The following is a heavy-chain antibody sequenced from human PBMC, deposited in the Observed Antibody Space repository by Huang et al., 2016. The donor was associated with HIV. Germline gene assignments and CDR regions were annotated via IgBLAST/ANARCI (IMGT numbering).Heavy chain of an antibody. D-gene: IGHD3-22*01. J-gene: IGHJ2*01. CDR3: ASKDYYYDSSGYYASYWYFDL. CDR2: IIPIFGTA. V-gene: IGHV1-69*13. Sequence: QVQLVQSGAEVKKPGSSVKVSCKASGGTFRNYAISWVRQAPGQGLEWMGGIIPIFGTANYAQNFQGRVSITADESTSTAYMELSSLRSEDTAVYYCASKDYYYDSSGYYASYWYFDLWGRGTLVTVSS. CDR1: GGTFRNYA.